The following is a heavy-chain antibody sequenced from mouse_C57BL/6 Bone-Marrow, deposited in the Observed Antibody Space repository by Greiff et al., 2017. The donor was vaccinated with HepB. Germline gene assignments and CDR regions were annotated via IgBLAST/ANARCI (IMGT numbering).Heavy chain of an antibody. CDR3: ARVYYYGGRFAY. J-gene: IGHJ3*01. CDR1: GYAFSSYW. CDR2: IYPGDGDT. V-gene: IGHV1-80*01. D-gene: IGHD1-1*01. Sequence: VQLKQSGAELVKPGASVKISCKASGYAFSSYWMNWVKPRPGKGLEWIGQIYPGDGDTNYNGKFQGKATLTADKSSSTAYMQLSSLTSEDSAVYFCARVYYYGGRFAYWGQGTLVTVSA.